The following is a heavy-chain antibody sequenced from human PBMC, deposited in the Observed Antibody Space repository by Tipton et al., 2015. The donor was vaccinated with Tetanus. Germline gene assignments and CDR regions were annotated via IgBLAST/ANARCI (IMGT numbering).Heavy chain of an antibody. CDR1: GGSISSGTFY. Sequence: TLSLTCTVSGGSISSGTFYWDWIRQTSGRGLEWIGNIYSYNGNTLQNPSLQSRVTITLDKSKNQSSLKLRSVTAADTGIYFCARTADNWFDPWGQGTLVTVSS. CDR2: IYSYNGNT. J-gene: IGHJ5*02. D-gene: IGHD2-21*02. V-gene: IGHV4-39*01. CDR3: ARTADNWFDP.